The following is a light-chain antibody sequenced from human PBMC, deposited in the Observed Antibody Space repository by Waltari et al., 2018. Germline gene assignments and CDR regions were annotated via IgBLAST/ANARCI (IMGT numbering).Light chain of an antibody. V-gene: IGKV1-12*01. CDR1: QGISSR. J-gene: IGKJ1*01. Sequence: IQMTHSPSSVSASVRDRLTLTCRASQGISSRLAWYQQKPGKAPKLLIYDASSLHSGVPSRFSGSGSGTDFTLTIRSLQPEDFATYYCQQVNSFPRTFGQGTKVEVK. CDR2: DAS. CDR3: QQVNSFPRT.